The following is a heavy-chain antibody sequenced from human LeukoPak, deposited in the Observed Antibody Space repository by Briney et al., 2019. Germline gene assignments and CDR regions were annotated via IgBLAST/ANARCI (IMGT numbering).Heavy chain of an antibody. V-gene: IGHV4-59*01. Sequence: PSETLSLTCTVSGGSISSYYWSWIRQPPGKALEWIGYIYYSGSTNYNPSLKSRVTISVDTSKNQFSLKLSSVTAADTAVYYCARDSRYCSGGSCVWIDPWGQGTLVTVSP. CDR1: GGSISSYY. D-gene: IGHD2-15*01. CDR3: ARDSRYCSGGSCVWIDP. CDR2: IYYSGST. J-gene: IGHJ5*02.